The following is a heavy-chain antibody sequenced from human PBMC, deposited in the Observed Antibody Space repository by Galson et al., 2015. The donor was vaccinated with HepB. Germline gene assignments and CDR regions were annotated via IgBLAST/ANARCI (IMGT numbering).Heavy chain of an antibody. V-gene: IGHV3-21*01. Sequence: LRLSCAASGFTFSSYSMNWVRQAPGKGLEWVSSISSSSSYIYYADSVKGRFSISRDNAKNSLYLQMNSLRAEDTAVYYCARIYGEFDAFDIWGQGTMVTISS. CDR1: GFTFSSYS. CDR3: ARIYGEFDAFDI. D-gene: IGHD4-17*01. J-gene: IGHJ3*02. CDR2: ISSSSSYI.